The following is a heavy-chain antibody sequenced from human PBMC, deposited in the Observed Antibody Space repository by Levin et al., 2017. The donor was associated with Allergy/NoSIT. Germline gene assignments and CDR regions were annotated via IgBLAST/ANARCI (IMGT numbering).Heavy chain of an antibody. J-gene: IGHJ4*02. Sequence: PGGSLRLSCAASGFTVSSNYMSWVRQAPGKGLEWVSVIYSGGSTYYADSVKGRFTISRDNSKNTLYLQMNSLRAEDTAVYYCARAFFGSLRFPTFYYFDYWGQGTLVTVSS. D-gene: IGHD5/OR15-5a*01. CDR2: IYSGGST. V-gene: IGHV3-66*01. CDR3: ARAFFGSLRFPTFYYFDY. CDR1: GFTVSSNY.